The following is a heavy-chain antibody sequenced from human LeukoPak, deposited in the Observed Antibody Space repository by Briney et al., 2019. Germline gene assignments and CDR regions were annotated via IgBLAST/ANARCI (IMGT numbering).Heavy chain of an antibody. D-gene: IGHD6-13*01. CDR1: GFTFSSYW. Sequence: GGSLRLSCAASGFTFSSYWMSWVRQAPGKGLEWVANIKQDGSEKHYVDSVKGRFTISRDNAKNSLYLQSLYLQMNSLRAEDTAVYYCARAHYSSFDYWGQGTLVTVSS. V-gene: IGHV3-7*01. J-gene: IGHJ4*02. CDR2: IKQDGSEK. CDR3: ARAHYSSFDY.